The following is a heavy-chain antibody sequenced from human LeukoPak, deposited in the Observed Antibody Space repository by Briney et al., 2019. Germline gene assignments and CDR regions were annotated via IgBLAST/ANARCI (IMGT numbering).Heavy chain of an antibody. Sequence: SVKVSCKASRGTFSSYAISWVRQAPGQGLEWMGGIIPIFGTANYAQKFQGRVTITTDESTSTAYMELSSLRSEDTAVYYCARVSIAAAGGKDYYYYYMDVWGKGTTVTVSS. V-gene: IGHV1-69*05. CDR3: ARVSIAAAGGKDYYYYYMDV. CDR2: IIPIFGTA. CDR1: RGTFSSYA. D-gene: IGHD6-13*01. J-gene: IGHJ6*03.